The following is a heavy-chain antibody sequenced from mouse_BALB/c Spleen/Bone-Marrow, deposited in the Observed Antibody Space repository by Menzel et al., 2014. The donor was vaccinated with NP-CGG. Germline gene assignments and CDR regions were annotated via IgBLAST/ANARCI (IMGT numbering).Heavy chain of an antibody. V-gene: IGHV4-2*02. CDR3: ARLGYHGYFAY. CDR1: GFDFSRYW. CDR2: INPGSSTI. Sequence: EVMLVESGGGLVQPGGSLILSCAASGFDFSRYWMSWARQAPGKGQEWIGEINPGSSTISYTPSLKDKFIISRDNAKKTLYLQMSKVRSEGTALYYCARLGYHGYFAYWGQGTTLTVSS. J-gene: IGHJ2*01. D-gene: IGHD5-1-1*01.